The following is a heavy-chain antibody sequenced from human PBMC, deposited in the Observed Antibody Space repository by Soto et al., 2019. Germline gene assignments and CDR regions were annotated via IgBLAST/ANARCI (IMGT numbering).Heavy chain of an antibody. D-gene: IGHD3-10*01. CDR3: ARNVVTMVRGVNYFDY. Sequence: PSETLSLTCAVYGGSFSGYYWTWIRQPPGTGLEWIGEINHSGSTNYNPSLKSRVTISVDTSKNQFSLKLSSVTAADTAVYYCARNVVTMVRGVNYFDYWGQGTLVTVSS. CDR1: GGSFSGYY. CDR2: INHSGST. J-gene: IGHJ4*02. V-gene: IGHV4-34*01.